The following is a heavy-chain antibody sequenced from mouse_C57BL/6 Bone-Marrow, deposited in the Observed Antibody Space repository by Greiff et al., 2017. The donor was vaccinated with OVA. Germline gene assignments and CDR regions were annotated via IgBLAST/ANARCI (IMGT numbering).Heavy chain of an antibody. CDR3: ASDYYGSSYWYFDV. J-gene: IGHJ1*03. Sequence: EVKVVESGGGLVKPGGSLKLSCAASGFTFSSYAMSWVRQTPEKRLEWVATISDGGSYTYYPDNVKGRFTISRDNAKNNLYLQMSHLKSEDTAMYYCASDYYGSSYWYFDVWGTGTTVTVSS. V-gene: IGHV5-4*03. CDR1: GFTFSSYA. D-gene: IGHD1-1*01. CDR2: ISDGGSYT.